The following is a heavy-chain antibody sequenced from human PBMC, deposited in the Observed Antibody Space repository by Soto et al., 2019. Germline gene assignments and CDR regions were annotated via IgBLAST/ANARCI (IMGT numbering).Heavy chain of an antibody. CDR1: GGSFSGYY. Sequence: PSETLSLTCAVYGGSFSGYYWSWIRQPPGKGLEWIGEINHSGSTNYNPSLKSRVTISVDTSKNQFSLKLSSVTAADTAVYYCARGYYDFWSGYRDYYYYGMDVWGQGTTVTVS. CDR2: INHSGST. V-gene: IGHV4-34*01. CDR3: ARGYYDFWSGYRDYYYYGMDV. J-gene: IGHJ6*02. D-gene: IGHD3-3*01.